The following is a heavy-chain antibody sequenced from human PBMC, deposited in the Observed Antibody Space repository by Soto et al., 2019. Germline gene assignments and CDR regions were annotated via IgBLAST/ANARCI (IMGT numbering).Heavy chain of an antibody. Sequence: GGSLSLSCAASGFTFSSYLMSWVRQAPGKGLEWVANIKQDGSEKYYVDSVKGRCTISRDTAKNSLYLQMNSLRAEDTAVYYCARAALGAYCSSTSCSPRYYGMDVWGQGTTVTVSS. V-gene: IGHV3-7*03. D-gene: IGHD2-2*01. CDR1: GFTFSSYL. J-gene: IGHJ6*02. CDR3: ARAALGAYCSSTSCSPRYYGMDV. CDR2: IKQDGSEK.